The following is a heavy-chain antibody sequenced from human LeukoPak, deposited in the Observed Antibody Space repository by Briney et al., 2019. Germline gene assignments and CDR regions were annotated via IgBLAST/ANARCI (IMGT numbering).Heavy chain of an antibody. D-gene: IGHD3-3*01. Sequence: SETLSLTCAVSHESFSEHYWNWIRQPTGKGLEWIGEISQSGTTHYNPSLRSRVTISVDTSENQLFLRVTSVTAADTAVYYCARGPTTSGVGTFDYWGQGTLVTVSS. CDR2: ISQSGTT. CDR1: HESFSEHY. J-gene: IGHJ4*02. V-gene: IGHV4-34*01. CDR3: ARGPTTSGVGTFDY.